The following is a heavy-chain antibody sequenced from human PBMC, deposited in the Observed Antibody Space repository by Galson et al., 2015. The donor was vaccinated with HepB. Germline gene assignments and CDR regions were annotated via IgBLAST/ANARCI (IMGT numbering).Heavy chain of an antibody. D-gene: IGHD5-18*01. Sequence: SVKVSCKASGGTFSSYAISWVRQAPGQGLEWMGGIIPIFGTANYAQKFQGRVTITADESTSTAYMELSSLRSEDTAVYYCAHEAPGGYSYGQLDAFDIWGQGTMVTVSS. CDR3: AHEAPGGYSYGQLDAFDI. J-gene: IGHJ3*02. V-gene: IGHV1-69*13. CDR1: GGTFSSYA. CDR2: IIPIFGTA.